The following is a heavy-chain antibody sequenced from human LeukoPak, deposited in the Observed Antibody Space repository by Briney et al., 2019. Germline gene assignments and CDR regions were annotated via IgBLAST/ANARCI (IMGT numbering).Heavy chain of an antibody. CDR2: INPNSGGT. Sequence: ASVNVSCKASGYTFTGYYMHWVRQAPGQGLEWMGWINPNSGGTNYAQKFQGRVTMTRDTSISTAYMELSRLRSDDTAVYYCARDPRWGNYPVFDYWGQGTLVTVSS. J-gene: IGHJ4*02. V-gene: IGHV1-2*02. D-gene: IGHD1-7*01. CDR3: ARDPRWGNYPVFDY. CDR1: GYTFTGYY.